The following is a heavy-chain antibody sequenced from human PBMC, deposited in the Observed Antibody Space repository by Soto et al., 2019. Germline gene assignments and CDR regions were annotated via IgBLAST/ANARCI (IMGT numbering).Heavy chain of an antibody. CDR2: IYYSGST. D-gene: IGHD1-26*01. Sequence: SETLSLTCTVSGGSISSSSYYWGWIRQPPGKGLEWIGSIYYSGSTYYNPSLKSRVTISVDTSKNQFSLKLSSVTAADTAVYYCASRPFFGVGATYAAAFDIWGQGTMATVSS. CDR3: ASRPFFGVGATYAAAFDI. V-gene: IGHV4-39*01. J-gene: IGHJ3*02. CDR1: GGSISSSSYY.